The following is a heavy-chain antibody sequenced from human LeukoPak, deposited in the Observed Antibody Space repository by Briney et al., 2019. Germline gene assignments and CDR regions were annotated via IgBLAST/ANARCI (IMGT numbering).Heavy chain of an antibody. CDR2: IYYSGST. CDR1: GGSISSSSYY. J-gene: IGHJ4*02. CDR3: ASFYYGSGSY. V-gene: IGHV4-39*07. D-gene: IGHD3-10*01. Sequence: SETLSLTCTVSGGSISSSSYYWGWIRQPPGKGLEWIGSIYYSGSTYYNPSLKSRVTISVDTSKNQFSLKLSSVTAADTAVYYCASFYYGSGSYWGQGTLITVSS.